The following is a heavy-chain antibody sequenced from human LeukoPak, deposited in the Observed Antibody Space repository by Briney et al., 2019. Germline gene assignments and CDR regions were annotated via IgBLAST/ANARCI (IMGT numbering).Heavy chain of an antibody. V-gene: IGHV4-59*01. CDR3: ARESDYYDSSGYFDY. CDR1: GGSISTYY. D-gene: IGHD3-22*01. CDR2: ISHSGST. Sequence: SETLSLTCTVSGGSISTYYWSWIRQPRGKGLEWLAYISHSGSTNFNPSLKSRVTISVDTSMNQFSLKLSSVTAADTAVYYCARESDYYDSSGYFDYWGQGTLVTVSS. J-gene: IGHJ4*02.